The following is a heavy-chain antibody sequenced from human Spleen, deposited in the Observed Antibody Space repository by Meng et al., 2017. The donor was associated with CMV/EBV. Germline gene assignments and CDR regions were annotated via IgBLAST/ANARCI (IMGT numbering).Heavy chain of an antibody. J-gene: IGHJ4*02. CDR3: VRGYNSFDS. Sequence: YWGWIRQPPGKGLEWVGRSRNKANRYTTEYAASVKGRFTVSRDESKNSLYLQMNSLKTEDTAVYYCVRGYNSFDSWGQGTLVTVSS. CDR2: SRNKANRYTT. V-gene: IGHV3-72*01. D-gene: IGHD1-1*01. CDR1: Y.